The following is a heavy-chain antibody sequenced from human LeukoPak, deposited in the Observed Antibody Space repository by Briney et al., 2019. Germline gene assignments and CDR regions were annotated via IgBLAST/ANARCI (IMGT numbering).Heavy chain of an antibody. V-gene: IGHV3-23*01. Sequence: PGGSLRLSCPVSGFTFSDYAMTWVRQAPGKGLEWVSSIFAGGGAALCADSVRGRFTIFRDDSKSTLFLQMHSLRAEDTAIYYCAKNYYDRRGPYSWVFDYWGQGTLVTVSS. CDR3: AKNYYDRRGPYSWVFDY. CDR2: IFAGGGAA. CDR1: GFTFSDYA. D-gene: IGHD3-22*01. J-gene: IGHJ4*02.